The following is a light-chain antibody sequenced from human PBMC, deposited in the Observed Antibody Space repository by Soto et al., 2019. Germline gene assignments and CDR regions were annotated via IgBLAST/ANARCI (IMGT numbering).Light chain of an antibody. J-gene: IGKJ4*02. V-gene: IGKV1-5*01. CDR1: QSITIR. CDR3: QQNYSSSWT. CDR2: DAS. Sequence: DTVAITFRASQSITIRLAWYQQKPGKAPKLLIYDASSMEGGVPARFSGSGSGTEFTLTISSLQPEDFATYYCQQNYSSSWTFGGGTKVDI.